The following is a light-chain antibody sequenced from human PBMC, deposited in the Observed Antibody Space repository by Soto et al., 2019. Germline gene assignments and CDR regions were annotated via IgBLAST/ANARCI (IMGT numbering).Light chain of an antibody. CDR2: DVS. Sequence: QSALTQPRSVSGSPGQSVTISCTGTSSDVGGYKYVSWYQQHPGKVPKLMMFDVSERPSGVPDRFSGSKSGNTASLSISGLQAEDEADYYCCAYAGSYTVVFGGGTK. V-gene: IGLV2-11*01. J-gene: IGLJ2*01. CDR3: CAYAGSYTVV. CDR1: SSDVGGYKY.